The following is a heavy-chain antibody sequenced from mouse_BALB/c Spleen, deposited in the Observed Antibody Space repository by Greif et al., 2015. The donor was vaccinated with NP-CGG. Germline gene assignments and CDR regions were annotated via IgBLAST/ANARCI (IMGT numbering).Heavy chain of an antibody. CDR1: GYTFTSYW. V-gene: IGHV1-7*01. J-gene: IGHJ3*01. Sequence: VQLQQSGAELAKPGASVKMSCKASGYTFTSYWMHWVKQRPGQGLEWIGYINPSTGYTEYNQKFKDKATLTADKSSSTAYMQLSSLTSEDSAVYYCARNWFAYWGQGTLVTVSA. CDR2: INPSTGYT. CDR3: ARNWFAY.